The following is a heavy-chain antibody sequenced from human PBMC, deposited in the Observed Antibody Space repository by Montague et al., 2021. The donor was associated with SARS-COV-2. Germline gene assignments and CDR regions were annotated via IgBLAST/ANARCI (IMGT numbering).Heavy chain of an antibody. V-gene: IGHV2-70*01. Sequence: PALVKPTQTLTLTCTFSGFSLSTSGMCVSWIRQLPGKALEWLALIDWDDDQYYSTSLKTRLTISKDTSKNQVVLTMTNMDPVDTATYYCARIVLGQRVGGAGGTETGHRYFDYWGQGTLVTVSS. CDR3: ARIVLGQRVGGAGGTETGHRYFDY. J-gene: IGHJ4*02. CDR1: GFSLSTSGMC. CDR2: IDWDDDQ. D-gene: IGHD6-13*01.